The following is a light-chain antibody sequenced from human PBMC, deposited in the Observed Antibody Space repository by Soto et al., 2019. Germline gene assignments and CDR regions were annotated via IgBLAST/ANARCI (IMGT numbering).Light chain of an antibody. J-gene: IGKJ1*01. Sequence: DIQMTQSPSTLSASVGDRVTITCRASQSISSWLAWYQQKPGKAPKLLIYDASSLESGVPSRFSGSGSGTEFTLTISRLQAEDVAVYYCQQYYSPPRTFGHGTKVDIK. CDR1: QSISSW. CDR2: DAS. CDR3: QQYYSPPRT. V-gene: IGKV1-5*01.